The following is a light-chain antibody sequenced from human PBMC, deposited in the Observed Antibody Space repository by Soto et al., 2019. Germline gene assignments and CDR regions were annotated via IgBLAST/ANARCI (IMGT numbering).Light chain of an antibody. CDR2: EVT. CDR1: SSDVAGYNY. V-gene: IGLV2-14*01. J-gene: IGLJ2*01. CDR3: SSYTTNSPPVV. Sequence: QSALTQPASVSGSPGQSITISCTGTSSDVAGYNYVSWYQQHPGTAPKLMISEVTNRPSGVSNRFSGSKSGNTASLTISGLQAEDEAHYYCSSYTTNSPPVVFGGGTKVTVL.